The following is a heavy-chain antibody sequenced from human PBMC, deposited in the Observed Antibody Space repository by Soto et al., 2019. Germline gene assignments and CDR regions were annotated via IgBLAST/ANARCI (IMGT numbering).Heavy chain of an antibody. J-gene: IGHJ6*03. D-gene: IGHD6-19*01. CDR3: AGGYSSGWYSDYYYYYMDV. CDR1: GGSFSGYY. Sequence: SETLSLTCAVYGGSFSGYYWSWIRQPPGKGLEWIGEINHSGSTNYNPSLKSRVTISVDTSKNQFSLKLSSVTAADTAVYYCAGGYSSGWYSDYYYYYMDVWGKGTTVTVSS. V-gene: IGHV4-34*01. CDR2: INHSGST.